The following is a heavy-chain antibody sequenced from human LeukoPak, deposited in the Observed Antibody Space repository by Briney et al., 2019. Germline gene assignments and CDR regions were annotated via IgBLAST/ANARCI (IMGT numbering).Heavy chain of an antibody. CDR2: IYYRGTT. V-gene: IGHV4-61*01. Sequence: SEPLSLTCVVSGASISSGSHYWNWIRQSPGRGLEWIGHIYYRGTTNYTPSLKSRVTISVDTSMNQFSLRLTSVTAADTAVYYCARGKSSGSPTLDYWGQGTLVTVSS. CDR3: ARGKSSGSPTLDY. J-gene: IGHJ4*02. CDR1: GASISSGSHY. D-gene: IGHD3-10*01.